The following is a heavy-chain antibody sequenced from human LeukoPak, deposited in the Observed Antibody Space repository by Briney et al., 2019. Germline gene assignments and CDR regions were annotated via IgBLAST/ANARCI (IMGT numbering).Heavy chain of an antibody. CDR1: GYSISSGYY. V-gene: IGHV4-38-2*02. Sequence: SESLSLTCTVSGYSISSGYYWGWIRQPPGKGLEWIGSIYHSGSTYYNPSLKSRVTISVDTSKNQFSLKLSSVTAADTAVYYCARGRQQLVRGDYYYGMDVWGQGTTVTVSS. D-gene: IGHD6-13*01. CDR2: IYHSGST. CDR3: ARGRQQLVRGDYYYGMDV. J-gene: IGHJ6*02.